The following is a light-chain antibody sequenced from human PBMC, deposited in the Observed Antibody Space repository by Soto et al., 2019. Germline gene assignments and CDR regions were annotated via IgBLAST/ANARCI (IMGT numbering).Light chain of an antibody. CDR1: QSLTNSR. Sequence: EIVLTQSPGTLSLSPGERATLSCRASQSLTNSRLAWYQQKPGQAPKVLIYGGSNRATGIPDRFSGSGSGTDFTLTISRLEPEDFEVYYYQQWTSSPRTLGQGTKLEIK. V-gene: IGKV3-20*01. CDR2: GGS. J-gene: IGKJ2*01. CDR3: QQWTSSPRT.